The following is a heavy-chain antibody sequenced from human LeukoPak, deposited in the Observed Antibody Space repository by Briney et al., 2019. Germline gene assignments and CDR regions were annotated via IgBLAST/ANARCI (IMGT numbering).Heavy chain of an antibody. CDR3: ARHISTLFGELPYYFDY. CDR2: IYYSGST. V-gene: IGHV4-39*01. Sequence: SETLSLTCTVSGGFISSSSYYWDWIRQPPGKGLEWIGSIYYSGSTNYNPSLKSRVAISVDTSKNQFSLKLSSVTAADTAVYYCARHISTLFGELPYYFDYWGQGTLVTVSS. J-gene: IGHJ4*02. D-gene: IGHD3-10*02. CDR1: GGFISSSSYY.